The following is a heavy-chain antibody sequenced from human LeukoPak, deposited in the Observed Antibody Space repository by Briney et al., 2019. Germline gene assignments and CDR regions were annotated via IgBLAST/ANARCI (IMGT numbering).Heavy chain of an antibody. J-gene: IGHJ4*02. V-gene: IGHV1-2*02. CDR2: INPNSGGT. CDR1: GYTFTGYY. Sequence: ASVKVSCKASGYTFTGYYMHWVRQAPGQGLEWMGWINPNSGGTNYAQKLQGRVTMTTDTSTSAAYMELRSLRSDDTAVYYCARQPGIAADLDYWGQGTLVTVSS. CDR3: ARQPGIAADLDY. D-gene: IGHD6-13*01.